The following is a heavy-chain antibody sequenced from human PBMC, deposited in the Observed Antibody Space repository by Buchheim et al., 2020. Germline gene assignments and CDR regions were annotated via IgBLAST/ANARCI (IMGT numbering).Heavy chain of an antibody. CDR1: GFTFSHYA. V-gene: IGHV3-30*04. Sequence: QVQLVESGGGVVQPGRSLRLSCAASGFTFSHYAVHWVRQAPGKGLEWVAVISYDGSTIYYADSVKGRLTFSRDNSKNTLSLQMNSLRAEDTAVYYCARDRGSGWSYYYYGLDVWGQGTT. J-gene: IGHJ6*02. CDR3: ARDRGSGWSYYYYGLDV. D-gene: IGHD6-19*01. CDR2: ISYDGSTI.